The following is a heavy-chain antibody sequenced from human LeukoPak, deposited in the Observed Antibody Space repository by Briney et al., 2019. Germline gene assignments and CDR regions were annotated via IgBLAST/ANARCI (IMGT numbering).Heavy chain of an antibody. CDR2: INPNSGGT. J-gene: IGHJ4*02. V-gene: IGHV1-2*02. CDR1: GYTFTGYY. CDR3: ARDHPGGDGSYYFGY. Sequence: ASVKVSCKASGYTFTGYYMHWVRQAPGQGLEWMGWINPNSGGTNYAQKFQGRVTMTRDTSISTAYMELSRLRSDDTAVYYCARDHPGGDGSYYFGYWGQGTLVTVSS. D-gene: IGHD1-26*01.